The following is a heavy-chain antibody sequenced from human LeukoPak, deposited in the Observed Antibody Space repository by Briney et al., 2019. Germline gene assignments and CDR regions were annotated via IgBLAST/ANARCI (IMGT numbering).Heavy chain of an antibody. D-gene: IGHD6-13*01. J-gene: IGHJ6*02. Sequence: SETLSLTCTVSGGSISSYYWSWIRQPPGKGLEWIGYIYYSGSTNYNPSLKSRVTISVDTSKNQFSLKLSSVTAADTAVYYCARQGTPYTGYSGSWYSFGPYGMDVWGQGTTVTVSS. CDR1: GGSISSYY. V-gene: IGHV4-59*08. CDR2: IYYSGST. CDR3: ARQGTPYTGYSGSWYSFGPYGMDV.